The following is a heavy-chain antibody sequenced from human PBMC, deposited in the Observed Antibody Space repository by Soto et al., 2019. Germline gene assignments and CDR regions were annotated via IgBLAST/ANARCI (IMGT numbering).Heavy chain of an antibody. CDR3: AHLTALRGLNFFDY. D-gene: IGHD3-10*01. CDR2: IYWDDDK. V-gene: IGHV2-5*02. CDR1: GFSLSPSGVA. Sequence: QITLKESGPTLVNPTQTLTLTCTFPGFSLSPSGVAVGWIRQTPGKALEWLALIYWDDDKRYSPSLRSRLTITKDTSKNQVVLTMSNMDPVDTATYFCAHLTALRGLNFFDYWGQATLVTVSS. J-gene: IGHJ4*02.